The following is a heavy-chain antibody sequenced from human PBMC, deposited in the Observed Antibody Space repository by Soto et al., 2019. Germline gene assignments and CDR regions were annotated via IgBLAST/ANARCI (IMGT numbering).Heavy chain of an antibody. V-gene: IGHV3-43*01. CDR1: GFTFDDYT. CDR2: ISWDGGTT. CDR3: AKVGDYWDFYL. D-gene: IGHD3-16*01. Sequence: EMQLVESGGVVVQPGGSLRLSCAASGFTFDDYTMHWVRQVPGKGLDWVSTISWDGGTTYYADSVKGRFTISRDNSKNSLYLQMHGLRTEDSAFSSCAKVGDYWDFYLWGRGTLATGSS. J-gene: IGHJ2*01.